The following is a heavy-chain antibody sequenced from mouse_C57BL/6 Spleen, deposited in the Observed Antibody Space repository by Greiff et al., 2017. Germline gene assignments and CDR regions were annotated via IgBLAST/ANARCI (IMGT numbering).Heavy chain of an antibody. CDR2: INPNNGGT. CDR3: AGGDYYGSRFAY. V-gene: IGHV1-18*01. Sequence: EVQLQQSGPELVKPGASVKIPCKASGYTFTDYNMDWVKPSHGKSLEWIGDINPNNGGTISNQKFKGKATLTVDKSSSTAYMELRSLTSEDTAVYYCAGGDYYGSRFAYWGQGTLVTVSA. D-gene: IGHD1-1*01. CDR1: GYTFTDYN. J-gene: IGHJ3*01.